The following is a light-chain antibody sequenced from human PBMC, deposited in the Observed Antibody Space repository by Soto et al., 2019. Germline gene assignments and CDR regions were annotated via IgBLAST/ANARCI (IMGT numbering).Light chain of an antibody. CDR3: QQYDSSPRT. CDR2: GAS. CDR1: QSFTSTS. J-gene: IGKJ1*01. Sequence: EIVLTQSPGTLSLSPGERATLSCRASQSFTSTSLAWYQQKPGQAPRLLISGASRRAAGIPDRFSGSGSGTDFTLTISRLEYEDIVVYYCQQYDSSPRTFGQGTRVEIK. V-gene: IGKV3-20*01.